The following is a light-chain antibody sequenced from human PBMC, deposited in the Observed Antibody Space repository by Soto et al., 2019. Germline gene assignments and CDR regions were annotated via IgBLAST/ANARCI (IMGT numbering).Light chain of an antibody. V-gene: IGLV1-51*02. CDR2: ENN. CDR1: SSNIGNNY. Sequence: QSVLTQPPSVSAAPGQKVTISCSGSSSNIGNNYVSWYQQLPGTAPKLLIYENNKRPSGIPDRFSGSKSGTSATLGITGLQTGDEADYYGGTWDSSLGAWVFGGGPKLTVL. J-gene: IGLJ3*02. CDR3: GTWDSSLGAWV.